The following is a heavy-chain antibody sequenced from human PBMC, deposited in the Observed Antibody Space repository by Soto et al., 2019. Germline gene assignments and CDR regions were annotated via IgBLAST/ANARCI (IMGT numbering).Heavy chain of an antibody. V-gene: IGHV1-2*04. CDR3: ARAPIGYCSSTSCYDYYYGMDV. J-gene: IGHJ6*02. CDR1: GYTFTGYY. Sequence: ASVKVSCKASGYTFTGYYMHWVRQAPGQGLEWMGWINPNSGGTNYAQKFQGWVTMTRDTSISTAYMELSRLRSDDTAVHYCARAPIGYCSSTSCYDYYYGMDVWGQGTTVTVSS. D-gene: IGHD2-2*01. CDR2: INPNSGGT.